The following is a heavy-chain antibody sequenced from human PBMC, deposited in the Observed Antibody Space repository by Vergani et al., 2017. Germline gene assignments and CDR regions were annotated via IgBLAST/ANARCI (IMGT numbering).Heavy chain of an antibody. Sequence: QLQLQESGPGLVKPSETLSLTCTVSGGSISSSSYYWGWIRQPPGKGLECIVSIYYSGSTYYNPSLKSRVTISVDTSKNQFSLKLSSVTAADTAVYYCARELGYCSSTSCGRFDPWGQGTLVTVSS. V-gene: IGHV4-39*02. J-gene: IGHJ5*02. CDR3: ARELGYCSSTSCGRFDP. CDR2: IYYSGST. CDR1: GGSISSSSYY. D-gene: IGHD2-2*01.